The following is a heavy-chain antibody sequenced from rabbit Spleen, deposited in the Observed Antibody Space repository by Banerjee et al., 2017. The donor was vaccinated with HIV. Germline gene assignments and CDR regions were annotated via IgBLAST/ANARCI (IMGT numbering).Heavy chain of an antibody. J-gene: IGHJ4*01. V-gene: IGHV1S45*01. CDR1: RFSFSSIFW. Sequence: QQQLEESGGGLVKPGGTLTLTCTASRFSFSSIFWICWVRQAPGKGLEWIACIHGGSNGNTYYASWAKGRFTISKTSSTTVTLQMTSLTDADTATYFCARFYAGYGDFGYAAMWGQGTLVTVS. CDR3: ARFYAGYGDFGYAAM. CDR2: IHGGSNGNT. D-gene: IGHD7-1*01.